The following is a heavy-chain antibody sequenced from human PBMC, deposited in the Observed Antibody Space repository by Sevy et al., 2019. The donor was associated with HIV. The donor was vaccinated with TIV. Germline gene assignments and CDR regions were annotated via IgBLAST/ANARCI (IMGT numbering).Heavy chain of an antibody. V-gene: IGHV4-4*07. CDR3: ARSNWVTATNGFSKSYYFDY. CDR1: GDSFSSYF. J-gene: IGHJ4*02. Sequence: SETLSLTCTVSGDSFSSYFWAWIRQPAGKGLEWIGRINTSGSTNYNPSLKSRVTMSVETSKSQFSLKGTSLTAADTAIYFCARSNWVTATNGFSKSYYFDYWGQGSLVTVSS. CDR2: INTSGST. D-gene: IGHD7-27*01.